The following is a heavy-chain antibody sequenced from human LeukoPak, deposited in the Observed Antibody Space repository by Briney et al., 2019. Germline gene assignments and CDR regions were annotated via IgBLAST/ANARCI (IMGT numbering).Heavy chain of an antibody. CDR3: ARGPPGGRFDP. Sequence: PSETLSLTCTVSGGSISSFSWSWIRQPPGKGLEWIGYIYYSGSTNYNPSLKSRVTMSVDTSKNQFSLKVTSVTAADTAVYYCARGPPGGRFDPWGQGTLVTVSS. CDR2: IYYSGST. D-gene: IGHD3-10*01. V-gene: IGHV4-59*01. J-gene: IGHJ5*02. CDR1: GGSISSFS.